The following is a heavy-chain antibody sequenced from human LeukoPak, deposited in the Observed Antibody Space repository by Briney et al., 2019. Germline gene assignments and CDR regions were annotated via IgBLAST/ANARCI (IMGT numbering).Heavy chain of an antibody. V-gene: IGHV3-7*03. CDR3: VRSIDA. CDR1: GFTFTSYW. Sequence: GFLRLSCAASGFTFTSYWMNWVRQAPGKGLEWVGNIKPDGSQTYYVDSVKGRFTISRDNAKNSVSLQLNSLRAEDTAVYFCVRSIDAWGQGTLVTVSS. D-gene: IGHD3-3*01. CDR2: IKPDGSQT. J-gene: IGHJ5*02.